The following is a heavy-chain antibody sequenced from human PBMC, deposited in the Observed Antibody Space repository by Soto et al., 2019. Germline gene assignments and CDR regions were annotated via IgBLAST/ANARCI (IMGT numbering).Heavy chain of an antibody. J-gene: IGHJ6*02. CDR1: GFTFSSYG. CDR2: IWYDGSNK. Sequence: PGGSLRLSCAASGFTFSSYGMHWVRQAPGKGLEWVAVIWYDGSNKYYADSVKGRFTISRDNSKNTLYLQMNSLRAEDTAVYYCAREELWFTGDGMAVWGQGTTVTVSS. CDR3: AREELWFTGDGMAV. D-gene: IGHD5-18*01. V-gene: IGHV3-33*01.